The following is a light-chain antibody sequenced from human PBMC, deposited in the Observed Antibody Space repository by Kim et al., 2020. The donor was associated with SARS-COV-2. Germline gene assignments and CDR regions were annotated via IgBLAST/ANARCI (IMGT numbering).Light chain of an antibody. J-gene: IGKJ2*03. V-gene: IGKV3-20*01. CDR3: QQYGSSPYS. Sequence: LAPGERATHACRASQRVSSSYLAWYQQKPGQAPRLLIYGASSRATGIPDRFSGSGSGTDFTLTISRLEPEDFAVYYCQQYGSSPYSFGQGTKLEI. CDR2: GAS. CDR1: QRVSSSY.